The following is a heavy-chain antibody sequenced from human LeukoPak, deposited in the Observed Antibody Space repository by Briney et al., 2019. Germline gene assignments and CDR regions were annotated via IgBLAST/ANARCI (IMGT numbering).Heavy chain of an antibody. V-gene: IGHV1-69*04. Sequence: SVKVSCKASGGTLSSYAINWVRQAPGQGLEWMGRIIPIVKIVNYAQKFQGRATITADKSTSTAYMELSRLRSDDTAVYFCARDLGTGDLDYWGQGTLVTVSS. CDR2: IIPIVKIV. J-gene: IGHJ4*02. CDR3: ARDLGTGDLDY. CDR1: GGTLSSYA. D-gene: IGHD7-27*01.